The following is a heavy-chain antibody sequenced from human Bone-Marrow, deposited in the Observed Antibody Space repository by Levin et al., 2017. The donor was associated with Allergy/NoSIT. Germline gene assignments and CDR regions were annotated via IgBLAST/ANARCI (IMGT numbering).Heavy chain of an antibody. CDR2: IVVGSGNT. CDR3: AAASRPGDLYADFDY. V-gene: IGHV1-58*01. Sequence: RASVKVSCKASGFTFTSSAVQWVRQARGQRLEWIGWIVVGSGNTNYAQKFQERVTITRDMSTSTAYMELSSLRSEDTAVYYCAAASRPGDLYADFDYWGQGTLVTVSS. D-gene: IGHD7-27*01. CDR1: GFTFTSSA. J-gene: IGHJ4*02.